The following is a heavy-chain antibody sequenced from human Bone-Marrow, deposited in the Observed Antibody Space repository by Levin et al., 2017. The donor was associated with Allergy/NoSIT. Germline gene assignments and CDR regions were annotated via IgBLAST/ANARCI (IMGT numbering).Heavy chain of an antibody. D-gene: IGHD6-19*01. Sequence: PGGSLRLSCAASGFSFSSYGIHWVRQAPGKGLEWVAIIWYDGNNKYYADSVKGRFTISRDNSKNTLYLQMNSLRAEDTAVYYCARDRAGTTDYWGQGTLVTVSS. V-gene: IGHV3-33*01. CDR3: ARDRAGTTDY. J-gene: IGHJ4*02. CDR2: IWYDGNNK. CDR1: GFSFSSYG.